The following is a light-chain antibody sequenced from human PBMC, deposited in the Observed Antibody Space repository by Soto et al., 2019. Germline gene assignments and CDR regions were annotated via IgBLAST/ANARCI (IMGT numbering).Light chain of an antibody. J-gene: IGKJ1*01. CDR1: QSISNW. Sequence: DIQMTQSPSTLSASVGDRVTITCRASQSISNWLAWYQQKPGKAPKLLIYKASSLESGVPSRFSDSGSGTEFTLTISSLQPDDFAIYYCQHYNIYSQTFGQGTKVEIK. V-gene: IGKV1-5*03. CDR3: QHYNIYSQT. CDR2: KAS.